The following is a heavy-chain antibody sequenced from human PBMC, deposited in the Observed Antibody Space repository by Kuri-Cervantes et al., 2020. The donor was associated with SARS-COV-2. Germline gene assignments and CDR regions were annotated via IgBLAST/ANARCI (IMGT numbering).Heavy chain of an antibody. CDR1: GLTFSHYV. J-gene: IGHJ4*02. D-gene: IGHD3-3*01. V-gene: IGHV3-64D*08. Sequence: GESLKISCSASGLTFSHYVMHWVRQAPGKGLEYVSAINNDGYYTYYTDPVKGRFIISRDNSKNTLYLQMSSLRVEDTAVYYCVKSLRFLEWLPLDYWGQGTLVTVSS. CDR3: VKSLRFLEWLPLDY. CDR2: INNDGYYT.